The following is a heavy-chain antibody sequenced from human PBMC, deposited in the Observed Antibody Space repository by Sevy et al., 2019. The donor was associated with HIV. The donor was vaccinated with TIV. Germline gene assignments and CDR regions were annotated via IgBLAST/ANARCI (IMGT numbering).Heavy chain of an antibody. J-gene: IGHJ4*02. CDR3: ARTLRGYYDSSGYYSY. CDR2: ISAYNGNT. V-gene: IGHV1-18*01. D-gene: IGHD3-22*01. CDR1: GYTFTSYG. Sequence: ASVKVSCKASGYTFTSYGISWVRQAPGQGLEWMGWISAYNGNTNYAQKLQGRVTMTTDTSTSTAYMELRSLRSDDTAAYYCARTLRGYYDSSGYYSYWGQGTLVTVSS.